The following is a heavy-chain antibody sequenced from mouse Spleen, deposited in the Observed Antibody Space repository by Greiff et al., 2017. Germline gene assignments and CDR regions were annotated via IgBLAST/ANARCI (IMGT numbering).Heavy chain of an antibody. D-gene: IGHD2-5*01. CDR1: GFTFSSYA. Sequence: EVKVEESGGGLVKPGGSLKLSCAASGFTFSSYAMSWVRQTPEKRLEWVAYISSGGGNTYYPDSVKGRFTISRDNAKNTLYLQMSSLRSEDTALYYCARGAYSNYGVDYWGQGTSVTVSS. J-gene: IGHJ4*01. V-gene: IGHV5-9*01. CDR3: ARGAYSNYGVDY. CDR2: ISSGGGNT.